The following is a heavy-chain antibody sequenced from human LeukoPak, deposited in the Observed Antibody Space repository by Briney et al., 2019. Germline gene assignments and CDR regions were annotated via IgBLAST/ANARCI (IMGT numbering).Heavy chain of an antibody. CDR3: ASGVGYYDSSGYYYSPIEC. V-gene: IGHV1-69*02. J-gene: IGHJ4*02. CDR2: IIPILGIA. CDR1: GGTFSSYT. Sequence: ASVKVPCKASGGTFSSYTISWVRQAPGQGLEWMGRIIPILGIANYAQKFQGRVTITADKSTSTAYMELSSLRSEDTAVYYCASGVGYYDSSGYYYSPIECLGQGTLVTVSS. D-gene: IGHD3-22*01.